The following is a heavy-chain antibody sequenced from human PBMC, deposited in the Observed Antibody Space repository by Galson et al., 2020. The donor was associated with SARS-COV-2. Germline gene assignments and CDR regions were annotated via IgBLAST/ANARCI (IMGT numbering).Heavy chain of an antibody. V-gene: IGHV3-7*01. CDR2: IKQAGREK. J-gene: IGHJ6*02. CDR3: ARDSEAAAGTTLYYYYGMDV. Sequence: GESLKISCAASGFTLSSYWMSWVRQAPGKGLEWVANIKQAGREKYYEDTVKGRLNIDRDNAKNSLYLQMNSLRAEDTALYYCARDSEAAAGTTLYYYYGMDVWGQGTTVTVSS. D-gene: IGHD6-13*01. CDR1: GFTLSSYW.